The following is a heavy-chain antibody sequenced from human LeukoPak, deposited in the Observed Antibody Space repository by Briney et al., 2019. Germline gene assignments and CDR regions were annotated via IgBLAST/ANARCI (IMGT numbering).Heavy chain of an antibody. CDR1: GFIFSSYG. V-gene: IGHV3-30*18. Sequence: GGSLRLSCIASGFIFSSYGMHWVRQAPGKGLEWVAVISYDGSNKYYADSVKGRFKISRDNSKNTLDLQMNSLRIEDTALYYCAKGLAALGRGESDDWGQGTLVTVSS. D-gene: IGHD6-13*01. CDR2: ISYDGSNK. J-gene: IGHJ4*02. CDR3: AKGLAALGRGESDD.